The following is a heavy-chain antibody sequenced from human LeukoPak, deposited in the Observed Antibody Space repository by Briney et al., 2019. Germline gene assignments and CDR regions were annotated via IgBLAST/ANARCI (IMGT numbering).Heavy chain of an antibody. V-gene: IGHV3-33*01. Sequence: PGGSLRLSCAASGFPFRNYVMHWVRQAPVKGLYWVAIIWYDGSKNYYADSVKGRFTISRDNLNNTLYLQMNSLRAEDTALYFCARAPYTTGRSFYFDSWGQGTLVTVSS. J-gene: IGHJ4*02. CDR2: IWYDGSKN. D-gene: IGHD2-2*02. CDR3: ARAPYTTGRSFYFDS. CDR1: GFPFRNYV.